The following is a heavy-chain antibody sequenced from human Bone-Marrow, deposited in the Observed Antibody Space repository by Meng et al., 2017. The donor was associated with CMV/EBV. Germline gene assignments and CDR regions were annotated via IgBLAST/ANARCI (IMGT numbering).Heavy chain of an antibody. D-gene: IGHD2-2*01. V-gene: IGHV3-30-3*01. CDR2: ISYDGSNK. CDR1: GFTFSSYA. Sequence: GESLKISCAASGFTFSSYAMHWVRQAPGKGLEWVAVISYDGSNKYYADSVKGRFTISRDNSKNTLYLQMNSLRAEDTAVYYCARHVTLGYCSSTSCYPYYGMDVWGQGTTVTVSS. CDR3: ARHVTLGYCSSTSCYPYYGMDV. J-gene: IGHJ6*02.